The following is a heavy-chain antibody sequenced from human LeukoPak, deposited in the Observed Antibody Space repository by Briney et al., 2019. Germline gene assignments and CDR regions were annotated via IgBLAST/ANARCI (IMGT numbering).Heavy chain of an antibody. CDR2: IYTSGST. CDR1: GGSISSYY. CDR3: ARDRTPPSGYDFWIDY. D-gene: IGHD3-3*01. J-gene: IGHJ4*02. V-gene: IGHV4-4*07. Sequence: SETLSLTCTVSGGSISSYYWSWLRQPAGKGLEWIWRIYTSGSTNYNPSLNSRVTMSVDTSKNQFSLKLSSVTAADTAVYYCARDRTPPSGYDFWIDYWGQGTLVTVSS.